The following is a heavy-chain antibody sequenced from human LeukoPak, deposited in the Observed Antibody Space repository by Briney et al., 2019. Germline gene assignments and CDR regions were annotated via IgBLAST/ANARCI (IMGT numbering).Heavy chain of an antibody. Sequence: PSETLSLTCAVYGGSFSVYYWSWIRQPPGKGLEGIGELKHSGSTNYNPSLNSRVTIAVDPSQHQFSLKPSSVTAADTAVYYCARGSPPEIVVVPAATSSRYNWFDPWGQGTLVTVSS. V-gene: IGHV4-34*01. CDR1: GGSFSVYY. J-gene: IGHJ5*02. CDR2: LKHSGST. D-gene: IGHD2-2*01. CDR3: ARGSPPEIVVVPAATSSRYNWFDP.